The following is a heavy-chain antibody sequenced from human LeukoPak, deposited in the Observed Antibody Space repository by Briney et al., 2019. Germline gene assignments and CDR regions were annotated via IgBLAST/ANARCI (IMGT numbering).Heavy chain of an antibody. CDR2: FYDSGST. CDR1: GGSISSSNW. D-gene: IGHD6-19*01. Sequence: SETLSLTCAVSGGSISSSNWWSWVRQPPGKGVEWIGEFYDSGSTNYNPSLESRVTISVDKSKNQFSLKLSSVTAAATAVYYCARGGYSSGLDYWGQGTLVTVSS. V-gene: IGHV4-4*02. CDR3: ARGGYSSGLDY. J-gene: IGHJ4*02.